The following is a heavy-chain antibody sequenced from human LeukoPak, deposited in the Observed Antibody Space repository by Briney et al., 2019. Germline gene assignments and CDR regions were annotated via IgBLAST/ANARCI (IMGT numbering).Heavy chain of an antibody. J-gene: IGHJ4*02. V-gene: IGHV3-15*01. CDR2: IKSKTDGGTT. Sequence: PGGSLRLSCTASGFTFSNAWMSWVRQAPGKGLEWVGRIKSKTDGGTTDYAAPVKGRFTISRDDSKNTLYLQMNSLKTEDTAVYYCTTDRQTGTPLKNSLYWGQGTLVTVSS. CDR3: TTDRQTGTPLKNSLY. CDR1: GFTFSNAW. D-gene: IGHD1-1*01.